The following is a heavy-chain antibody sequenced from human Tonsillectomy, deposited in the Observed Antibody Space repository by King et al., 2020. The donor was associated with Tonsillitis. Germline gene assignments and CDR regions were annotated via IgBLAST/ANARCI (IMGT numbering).Heavy chain of an antibody. CDR2: FRYDGINK. Sequence: VQLVESGGGVVQPGGSLRLSCAASGFTFTTYGIHWVRQAPGKGLEWVAFFRYDGINKFYADSVKGRFTISRDNSKNTLYLQMNSLRAEDTAVYYCARDDGNPWGQGTLVTVSS. CDR1: GFTFTTYG. CDR3: ARDDGNP. D-gene: IGHD1-14*01. V-gene: IGHV3-30*02. J-gene: IGHJ5*02.